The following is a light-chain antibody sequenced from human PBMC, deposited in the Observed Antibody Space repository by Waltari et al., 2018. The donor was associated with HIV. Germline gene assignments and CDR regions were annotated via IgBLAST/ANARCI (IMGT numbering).Light chain of an antibody. CDR1: YYTFGIVY. J-gene: IGLJ2*01. CDR2: QNN. CDR3: AAWDATPKSHWI. Sequence: QSQLLQPPSVSGPPVQTVIISCSGTYYTFGIVYVHCYRHLPGTTPTLINYQNNQSPSGVSDRFTGSKSLSSASLVISGLRGDDEGDYFCAAWDATPKSHWIFGGGTSLTVL. V-gene: IGLV1-47*01.